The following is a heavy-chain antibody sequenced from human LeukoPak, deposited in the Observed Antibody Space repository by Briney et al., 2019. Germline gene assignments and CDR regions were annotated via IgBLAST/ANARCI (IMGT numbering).Heavy chain of an antibody. CDR1: GYTFTDYY. CDR3: ARSISGYSYGYSLWGVSQSGYFDY. V-gene: IGHV1-69-2*01. CDR2: VDPEDGET. J-gene: IGHJ4*02. Sequence: GASVKASCKASGYTFTDYYMHWVQQAPGKGLEWMGRVDPEDGETIYAEKFQGRVTITADTSTDTAYMELSSLRSEDTAVYYCARSISGYSYGYSLWGVSQSGYFDYWGQGTLVTVSS. D-gene: IGHD5-18*01.